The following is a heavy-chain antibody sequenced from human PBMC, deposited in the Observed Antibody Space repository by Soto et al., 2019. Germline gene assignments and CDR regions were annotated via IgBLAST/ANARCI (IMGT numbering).Heavy chain of an antibody. V-gene: IGHV4-59*08. CDR1: GGSISGYY. J-gene: IGHJ4*02. D-gene: IGHD3-22*01. CDR3: ARHGYDSSGPHHLR. CDR2: VHFSGYT. Sequence: QVQLQESGPGLVKPSETLSLTCTVSGGSISGYYWDWIRQPPGKGLEWVGYVHFSGYTSYNPSLERRATISVATAQNRFSLGLSSVTAADPAVYYWARHGYDSSGPHHLRWGQGALVTVSS.